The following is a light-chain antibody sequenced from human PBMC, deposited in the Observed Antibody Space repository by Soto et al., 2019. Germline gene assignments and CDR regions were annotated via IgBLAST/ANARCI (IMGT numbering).Light chain of an antibody. J-gene: IGLJ1*01. CDR1: SSDVGVYNS. V-gene: IGLV2-8*01. CDR3: SSYAGTHIV. Sequence: QSALTQPASVSGSPGQSVTISCTGTSSDVGVYNSVSWYQQHPAQAPKLMIYDVSKRPSGVPDRFSGSKSGNTASLTVSGLQAEDEADYYCSSYAGTHIVFGTGTKVTVL. CDR2: DVS.